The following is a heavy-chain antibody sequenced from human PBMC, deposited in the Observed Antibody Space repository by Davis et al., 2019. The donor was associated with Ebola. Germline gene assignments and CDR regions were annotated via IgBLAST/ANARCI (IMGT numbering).Heavy chain of an antibody. CDR1: GYTFTKDW. D-gene: IGHD3-22*01. J-gene: IGHJ3*02. CDR3: ARRFFDSSGSSAFDI. V-gene: IGHV5-51*01. CDR2: IYPLDSDT. Sequence: GESLKISCQGSGYTFTKDWIGWVRQMPGKGLEWMGVIYPLDSDTRSSQSFQGQATMSVDESISTAYLQWSSLKATDTAVYFCARRFFDSSGSSAFDIWGQGTLVIVSS.